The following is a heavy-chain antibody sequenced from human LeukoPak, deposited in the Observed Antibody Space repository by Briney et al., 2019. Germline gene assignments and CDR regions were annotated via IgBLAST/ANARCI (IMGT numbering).Heavy chain of an antibody. CDR2: ISSSSSYI. V-gene: IGHV3-21*01. CDR3: AKVASSGWYATYYFDY. CDR1: GFTISSYS. J-gene: IGHJ4*02. D-gene: IGHD6-19*01. Sequence: GGSLRLSCAAYGFTISSYSMNWVRQAPGKGLEWVSSISSSSSYIYYADSVKGRFTISRDNAKNSLYLQMNSLRAEDTAVYYCAKVASSGWYATYYFDYWGQGTLVTVSS.